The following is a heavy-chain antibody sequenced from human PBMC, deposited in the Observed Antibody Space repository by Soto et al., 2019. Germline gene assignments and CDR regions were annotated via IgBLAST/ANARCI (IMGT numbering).Heavy chain of an antibody. CDR3: AAMVRGARPPYYYYYGMDV. D-gene: IGHD3-10*01. CDR2: INPNSGGT. J-gene: IGHJ6*02. Sequence: SCKASGYTFTGYYMHWVRQAPGQGLEWMGWINPNSGGTNYAQKFQGRVTMTRDTSISTAYMELSRLRSDDTAVYYCAAMVRGARPPYYYYYGMDVWGQGTTVTVSS. V-gene: IGHV1-2*02. CDR1: GYTFTGYY.